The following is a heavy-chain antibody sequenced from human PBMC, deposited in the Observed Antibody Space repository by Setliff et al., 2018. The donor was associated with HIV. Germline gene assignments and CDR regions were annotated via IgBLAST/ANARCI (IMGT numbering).Heavy chain of an antibody. D-gene: IGHD6-13*01. J-gene: IGHJ4*02. Sequence: ASVKVSCKASGYTFTGYYMHWVRQAPGQGLEWMGWINPHSGTNYAQTFQGRVTMTRDTSANTAYMELSRLRSDDTAVFYCARGVKGIATTGKYYFDYWGQGTLVTVSS. CDR3: ARGVKGIATTGKYYFDY. V-gene: IGHV1-2*02. CDR2: INPHSGT. CDR1: GYTFTGYY.